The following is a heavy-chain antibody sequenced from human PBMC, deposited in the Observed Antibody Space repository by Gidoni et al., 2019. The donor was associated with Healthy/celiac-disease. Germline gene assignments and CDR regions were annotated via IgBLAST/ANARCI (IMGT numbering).Heavy chain of an antibody. CDR3: ARPYDSSGYYYYFDY. CDR1: GFTFSSYS. J-gene: IGHJ4*02. Sequence: VQLVESGGGLVKPGGSLRLSCAASGFTFSSYSMNWVRQAPGKGLGWVSSISSSSSYIYYADSVKGRFTISRDNAKNSLYLQMNSLRAEDTAVYYCARPYDSSGYYYYFDYWGQGTLVTVSS. D-gene: IGHD3-22*01. V-gene: IGHV3-21*01. CDR2: ISSSSSYI.